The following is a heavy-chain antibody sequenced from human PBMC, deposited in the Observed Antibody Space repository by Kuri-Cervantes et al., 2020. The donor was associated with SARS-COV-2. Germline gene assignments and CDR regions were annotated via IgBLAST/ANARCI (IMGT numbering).Heavy chain of an antibody. J-gene: IGHJ4*02. CDR2: ISSSSSYI. CDR3: ARGPDFEEWLLSSVYY. CDR1: GFTFSSYS. Sequence: GESLKISCAASGFTFSSYSMNWVRQAPGKGLEWVSSISSSSSYIYYADSVKGRFTISRDNAKNSLYLQMNSLRAEDTAVYYCARGPDFEEWLLSSVYYWGQGTLVTVSS. D-gene: IGHD3-3*01. V-gene: IGHV3-21*01.